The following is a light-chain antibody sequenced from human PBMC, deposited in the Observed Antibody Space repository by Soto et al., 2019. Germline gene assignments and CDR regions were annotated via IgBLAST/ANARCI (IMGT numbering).Light chain of an antibody. V-gene: IGKV1-9*01. CDR3: QQLNSYPLT. Sequence: DIQLTQSPSFLSASVGDRVTITCRASQGISSFFAWYQQKPGKAPKLLIYGASTLQSGVPSRFSGSGSGTDLNLTISSVQPEDVASYYCQQLNSYPLTFGGGTRVEVK. CDR1: QGISSF. J-gene: IGKJ4*01. CDR2: GAS.